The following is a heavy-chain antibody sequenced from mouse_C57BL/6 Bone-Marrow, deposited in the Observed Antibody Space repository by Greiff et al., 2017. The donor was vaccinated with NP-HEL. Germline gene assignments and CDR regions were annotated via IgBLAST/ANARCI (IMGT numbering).Heavy chain of an antibody. D-gene: IGHD2-4*01. Sequence: EVTVVESGGGLVQPGGSLSLSCAASGFTFTDYYMSWVRQPPGKALEWVGFIRNKANGYTIEYSASVKGRFTISRDNSQSILYLQMNALRAEDSATYYCARSIYYDYADDPFYGMDYWGQGTSVTVSS. CDR2: IRNKANGYTI. CDR3: ARSIYYDYADDPFYGMDY. V-gene: IGHV7-3*01. J-gene: IGHJ4*01. CDR1: GFTFTDYY.